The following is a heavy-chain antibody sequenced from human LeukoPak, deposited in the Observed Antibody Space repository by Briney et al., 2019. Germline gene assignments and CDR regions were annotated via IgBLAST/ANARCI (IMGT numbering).Heavy chain of an antibody. V-gene: IGHV4-39*07. CDR3: ARGDPAYSSSWYVTDY. CDR2: IYYSGST. J-gene: IGHJ4*02. CDR1: GGSISSSSYY. D-gene: IGHD6-13*01. Sequence: PSETLSLTCTVSGGSISSSSYYWGWIRQPPGKGLEWIGSIYYSGSTYYNPSLKSRVTISVDTSKNQFSLKLSSVTAADTAVYYCARGDPAYSSSWYVTDYWGQGTLVTVSS.